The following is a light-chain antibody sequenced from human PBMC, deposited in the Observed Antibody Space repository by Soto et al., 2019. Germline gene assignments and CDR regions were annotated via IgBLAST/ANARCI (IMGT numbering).Light chain of an antibody. CDR1: QGISSY. CDR3: QQVNSYPLT. Sequence: DIQLPQSPSFLSASVGDRVTITCRASQGISSYLAWYQQKPGKAPKLLIYAASTLQSGVPSRFSGSGSGTEFTLTISSLQPEDFATYYCQQVNSYPLTFGPGTKVDIK. CDR2: AAS. J-gene: IGKJ3*01. V-gene: IGKV1-9*01.